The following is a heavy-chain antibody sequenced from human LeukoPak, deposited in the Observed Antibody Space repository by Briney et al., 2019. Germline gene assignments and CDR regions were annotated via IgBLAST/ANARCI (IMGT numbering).Heavy chain of an antibody. Sequence: ASVKVSCRGSGYTCTSYDINWERQATGQGLEWMGGLNPNSGNTGYAQKFQRRVTMTRNTSISTAYMELSSLRSEDTAVYSCATGPQGIWSGHSYYYYYGMDVWGQGTTVTVSS. J-gene: IGHJ6*02. D-gene: IGHD3-3*01. V-gene: IGHV1-8*01. CDR1: GYTCTSYD. CDR2: LNPNSGNT. CDR3: ATGPQGIWSGHSYYYYYGMDV.